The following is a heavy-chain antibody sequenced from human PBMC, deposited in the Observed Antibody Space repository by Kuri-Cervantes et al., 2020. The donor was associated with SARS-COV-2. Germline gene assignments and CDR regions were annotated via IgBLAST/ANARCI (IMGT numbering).Heavy chain of an antibody. CDR3: ARSYQGSVLMVYNYYYMDV. D-gene: IGHD2-8*01. J-gene: IGHJ6*03. Sequence: SVKVSCKASGGTFSSYAISWVRQAPGQGLEWMGRIIPILGTANYAQKFQGRVTITADKSTSTAYMELSSLRSDDTAVYYCARSYQGSVLMVYNYYYMDVWGKGTTVTVSS. CDR1: GGTFSSYA. CDR2: IIPILGTA. V-gene: IGHV1-69*04.